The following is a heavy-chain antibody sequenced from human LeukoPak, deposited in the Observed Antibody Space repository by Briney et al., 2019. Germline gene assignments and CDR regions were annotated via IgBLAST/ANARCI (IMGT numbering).Heavy chain of an antibody. CDR2: ISAYNGNT. CDR3: ARDDYGDKGFDY. Sequence: ASVKVSCKASGYTFTCYGISWVRQAPGQGLEWMGWISAYNGNTNYAQELQGRVTMTTDTSTSTAYMELRSLRSDDTAVYYCARDDYGDKGFDYWGQGTLVTVSS. CDR1: GYTFTCYG. V-gene: IGHV1-18*01. D-gene: IGHD4-17*01. J-gene: IGHJ4*02.